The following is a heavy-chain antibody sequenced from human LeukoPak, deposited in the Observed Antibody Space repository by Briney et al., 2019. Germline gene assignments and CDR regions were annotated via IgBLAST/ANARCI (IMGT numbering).Heavy chain of an antibody. J-gene: IGHJ4*02. CDR3: ARGVVITGLDY. CDR1: GYSISSGYY. Sequence: SETLSLTCTVSGYSISSGYYWGWIRQPPGKGLEWIGSIYHSGSTYYNPSLKSRVTISVDTSKNQFSLKLTSVTAADTAVYYCARGVVITGLDYWGQGTLVTVSS. V-gene: IGHV4-38-2*02. CDR2: IYHSGST. D-gene: IGHD3-3*01.